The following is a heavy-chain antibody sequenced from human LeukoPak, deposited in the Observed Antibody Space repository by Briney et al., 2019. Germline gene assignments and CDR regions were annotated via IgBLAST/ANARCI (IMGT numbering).Heavy chain of an antibody. J-gene: IGHJ4*02. D-gene: IGHD3-10*01. CDR2: ISDTGGAT. CDR1: GFTFSTYA. V-gene: IGHV3-23*01. CDR3: AKGGGSTFDN. Sequence: GGSLRLSCAASGFTFSTYAMSWVRRAPGKGLEWVSSISDTGGATYYAESVKGRLTISRDNARNTFYLQLTSPRGEDTALYYCAKGGGSTFDNWGQGILVTVSS.